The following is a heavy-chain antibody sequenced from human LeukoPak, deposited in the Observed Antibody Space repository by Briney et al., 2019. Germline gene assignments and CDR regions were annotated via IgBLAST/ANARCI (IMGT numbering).Heavy chain of an antibody. CDR1: GFTFSTYG. V-gene: IGHV3-30*18. D-gene: IGHD5-18*01. CDR3: AKTGIQLWFGLDY. CDR2: ISSDGSNK. J-gene: IGHJ4*02. Sequence: GGSLRLSCAASGFTFSTYGMHWVRQAPGKGLEWVSFISSDGSNKYYADSVKGRFTISRDNSKSTLYLQINSLRAEDTAVYYCAKTGIQLWFGLDYWGQGTLVTVSS.